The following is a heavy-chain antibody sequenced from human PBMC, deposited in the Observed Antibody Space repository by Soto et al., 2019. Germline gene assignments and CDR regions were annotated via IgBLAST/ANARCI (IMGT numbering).Heavy chain of an antibody. CDR2: ISSSSSYI. J-gene: IGHJ3*02. Sequence: PVGSLRLSCAASGFTFSSYSMNWVRQAPGKGLEWVSSISSSSSYIYYADSVKGRFTISRDNAKNSLYLQMNSLRAEDTAVYYCARVLGSSSIHDAFDIWGQGTMVTVSS. V-gene: IGHV3-21*01. CDR1: GFTFSSYS. CDR3: ARVLGSSSIHDAFDI. D-gene: IGHD6-6*01.